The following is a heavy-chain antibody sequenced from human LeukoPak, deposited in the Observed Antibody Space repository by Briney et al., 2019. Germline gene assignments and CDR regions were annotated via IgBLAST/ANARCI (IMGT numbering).Heavy chain of an antibody. V-gene: IGHV3-30*02. D-gene: IGHD3-22*01. CDR2: IRYDGSNK. Sequence: GGSLRLSCAASGFTFSSYAMHWVRQAPGKGLEWVAFIRYDGSNKYYTDSVKGRFTISRDNSKNTLYLQMNSLRVEDTAVYYCAKDRRSSGYYYGDAFDIWGQGTMVTVPS. J-gene: IGHJ3*02. CDR3: AKDRRSSGYYYGDAFDI. CDR1: GFTFSSYA.